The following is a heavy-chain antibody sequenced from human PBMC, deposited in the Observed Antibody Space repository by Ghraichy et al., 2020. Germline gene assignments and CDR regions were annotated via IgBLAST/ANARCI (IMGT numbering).Heavy chain of an antibody. CDR2: IYTSGST. D-gene: IGHD6-13*01. CDR3: ARDCAYSSSWLKYYYYYYGMDV. Sequence: SETLSLTCTVSGGSISSYYWSWIRQPAGKGLEWIGRIYTSGSTNYNPSLKSRVTMSVDTSKNQFSLKLSSVTAADTAGYYCARDCAYSSSWLKYYYYYYGMDVWGQGTTVTVSS. V-gene: IGHV4-4*07. CDR1: GGSISSYY. J-gene: IGHJ6*02.